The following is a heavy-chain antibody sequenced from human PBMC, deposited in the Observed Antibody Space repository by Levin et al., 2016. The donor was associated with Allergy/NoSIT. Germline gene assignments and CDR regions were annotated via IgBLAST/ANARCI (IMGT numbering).Heavy chain of an antibody. V-gene: IGHV1-18*01. D-gene: IGHD5-12*01. CDR1: GYTFTSYG. CDR3: AREWGGYDYSGWYDY. CDR2: ISAYNGNT. Sequence: ASVKVSCKASGYTFTSYGISWVRQAPGQGLEWMGWISAYNGNTNYAQKLQGRVTITADKSTSTAYMELSSLRSEDTAVYYCAREWGGYDYSGWYDYWGQGTLVTVSS. J-gene: IGHJ4*02.